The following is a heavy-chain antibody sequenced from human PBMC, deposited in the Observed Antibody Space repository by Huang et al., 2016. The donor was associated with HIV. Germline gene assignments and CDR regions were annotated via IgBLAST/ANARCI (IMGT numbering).Heavy chain of an antibody. Sequence: QVHLVQSGAEVKKPGASVKVSCKASGYTFTNDDINWVRQDRGRGREWMGWRNPNTGNTGFAQSFQGRVTMTWKTSITTAYMDLTSLTSEDTAVYYCARSAYGDLDYWGLGTLVIVSS. CDR2: RNPNTGNT. J-gene: IGHJ4*02. CDR3: ARSAYGDLDY. V-gene: IGHV1-8*02. D-gene: IGHD4-17*01. CDR1: GYTFTNDD.